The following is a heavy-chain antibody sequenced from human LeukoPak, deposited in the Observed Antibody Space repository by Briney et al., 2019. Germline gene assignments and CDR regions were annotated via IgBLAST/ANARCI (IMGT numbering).Heavy chain of an antibody. Sequence: KPSETLSLTCTVSGGSISSYYWSWIRQPPGKGLEWIGYIYYSGSTNYNPSLKSRVTISVDTSKNQFSLKLSSVTAADTAVYYCARLGIVVVPAATKDYYYYYMDVWGKGTTVTVSS. CDR2: IYYSGST. CDR1: GGSISSYY. CDR3: ARLGIVVVPAATKDYYYYYMDV. J-gene: IGHJ6*03. D-gene: IGHD2-2*03. V-gene: IGHV4-59*01.